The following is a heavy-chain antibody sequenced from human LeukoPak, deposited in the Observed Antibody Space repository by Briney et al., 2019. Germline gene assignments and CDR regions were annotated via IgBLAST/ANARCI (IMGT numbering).Heavy chain of an antibody. CDR1: GGSISSSSYY. D-gene: IGHD6-13*01. Sequence: SETLSLTCTVSGGSISSSSYYWGWIRQPPGKGLEWIGSIYYSGSTYYNPSLKSRVTISVDTSKNQFSLKLSSVTAADTAVYYCARGVYGENWFDPWGQGTLVTVSS. J-gene: IGHJ5*02. CDR3: ARGVYGENWFDP. CDR2: IYYSGST. V-gene: IGHV4-39*07.